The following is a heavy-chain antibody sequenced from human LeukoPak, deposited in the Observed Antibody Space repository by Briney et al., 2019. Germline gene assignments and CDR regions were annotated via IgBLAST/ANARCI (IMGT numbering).Heavy chain of an antibody. J-gene: IGHJ4*02. CDR2: ISYDGSNK. V-gene: IGHV3-30*18. D-gene: IGHD6-13*01. CDR1: GFTFSSYG. CDR3: AKGIADIGGIDY. Sequence: GGSLRLSCAASGFTFSSYGMHWVRQAPGKGLEWVAVISYDGSNKYYADSVKGRFTISRDNSKNTLYLQMNSLRAEDTAVYYRAKGIADIGGIDYWGQGTLVTVSS.